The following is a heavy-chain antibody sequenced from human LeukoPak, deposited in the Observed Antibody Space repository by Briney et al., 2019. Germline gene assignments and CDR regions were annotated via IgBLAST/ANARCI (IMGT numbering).Heavy chain of an antibody. D-gene: IGHD6-19*01. J-gene: IGHJ4*02. Sequence: GGSLRLSCAASGFTFDDYAMHWVRHAPGKGLEGVSLISGDGGSTYYADSVKGRFTISRDNSKNSLYLQMNSLRTEDTALYYCAKVSSGWYQPFDYWGQGTLVTVSS. CDR3: AKVSSGWYQPFDY. CDR2: ISGDGGST. CDR1: GFTFDDYA. V-gene: IGHV3-43*02.